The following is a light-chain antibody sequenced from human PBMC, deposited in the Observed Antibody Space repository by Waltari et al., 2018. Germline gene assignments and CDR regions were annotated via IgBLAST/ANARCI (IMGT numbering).Light chain of an antibody. V-gene: IGLV4-69*01. CDR2: VNSHGSH. CDR1: SGHSSSA. J-gene: IGLJ3*02. Sequence: QLMLTQSPSASSSLGASVRPTCTLSSGHSSSAAAWHQQQPEKGPRYLMKVNSHGSHIKGDGIPDRFSDSSSGAESYLTISSLQSEDEADYYWQTGGLGIWVFGGGTKLTVL. CDR3: QTGGLGIWV.